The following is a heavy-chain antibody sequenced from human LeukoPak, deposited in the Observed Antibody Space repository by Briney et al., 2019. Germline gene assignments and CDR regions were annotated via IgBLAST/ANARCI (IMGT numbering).Heavy chain of an antibody. Sequence: QPGGSLRLSCAASGFTFSTYAMSWVRQAPGKGLEWVSAISGSAVKMYYADSVKGRFTISGDNSKNTLYLQMNSLRAEDTAVYYCAKEPTSAGWFDPWGQGTLVTVSS. CDR1: GFTFSTYA. CDR3: AKEPTSAGWFDP. D-gene: IGHD6-19*01. V-gene: IGHV3-23*01. J-gene: IGHJ5*02. CDR2: ISGSAVKM.